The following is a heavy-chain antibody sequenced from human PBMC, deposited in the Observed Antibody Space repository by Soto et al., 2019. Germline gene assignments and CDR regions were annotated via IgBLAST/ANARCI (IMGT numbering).Heavy chain of an antibody. CDR3: AKLSFSDAFHI. CDR2: ISNSGSTI. V-gene: IGHV3-48*03. J-gene: IGHJ3*02. Sequence: GGSLRLSCVASGFTFRSYEMNWVRQAPGKGLEWVSYISNSGSTIYYADSVKGRFTISRDNAKDSLYLQMNSLRAEDTAVYYCAKLSFSDAFHIWGQGTMVTVSS. CDR1: GFTFRSYE.